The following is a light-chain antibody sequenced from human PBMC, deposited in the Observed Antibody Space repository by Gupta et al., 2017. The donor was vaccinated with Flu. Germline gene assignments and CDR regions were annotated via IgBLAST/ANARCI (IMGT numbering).Light chain of an antibody. Sequence: DIQLTQSPSTLSASVGDRVTITCRASESVSSWLAWYQQKPGKVPKVLIYKASTLESGVPSRFSGSGSGTEFTLTISRLQPDDFATYYCQQYNVYYSFGQGTKLEIK. J-gene: IGKJ2*03. CDR2: KAS. V-gene: IGKV1-5*03. CDR3: QQYNVYYS. CDR1: ESVSSW.